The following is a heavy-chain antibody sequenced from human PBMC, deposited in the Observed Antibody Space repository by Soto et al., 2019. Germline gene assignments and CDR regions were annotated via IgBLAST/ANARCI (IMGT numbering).Heavy chain of an antibody. CDR2: ISYDGSNK. D-gene: IGHD1-26*01. CDR1: GFTFSSYG. V-gene: IGHV3-30*18. J-gene: IGHJ4*02. CDR3: AKSVEAYSGSYWIFDY. Sequence: LRLSCAASGFTFSSYGMHWVRQAPVKGLEWVAVISYDGSNKYYADSVKGRFTISRDNSKNTLYLQMNSLRAEDTAVYYCAKSVEAYSGSYWIFDYWGQATLVTVSS.